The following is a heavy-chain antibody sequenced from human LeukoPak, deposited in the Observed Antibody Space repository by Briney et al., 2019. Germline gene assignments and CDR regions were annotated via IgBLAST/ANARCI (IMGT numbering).Heavy chain of an antibody. Sequence: GGSLRLSCAASGFTFSDYYMSWIRQAPGKGLEWVSYISSSSSTIYYADSVKGRFTISRDNAKNSLYLQMNSLRAEDTAVYYCARVQGYCSSTSCHGIDYWGQGTLVTVSS. V-gene: IGHV3-11*04. J-gene: IGHJ4*02. CDR3: ARVQGYCSSTSCHGIDY. D-gene: IGHD2-2*01. CDR2: ISSSSSTI. CDR1: GFTFSDYY.